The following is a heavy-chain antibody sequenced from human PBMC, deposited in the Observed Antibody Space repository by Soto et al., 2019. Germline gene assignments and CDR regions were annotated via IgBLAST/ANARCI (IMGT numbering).Heavy chain of an antibody. CDR3: ARGHYDFWSGYYSPDWFDP. V-gene: IGHV4-30-4*01. D-gene: IGHD3-3*01. J-gene: IGHJ5*02. Sequence: SETLSLTCTVSGGSISSGDYYWSWIRQPPGKGLEWIGYIYYSGSTYYNPSLKSRVTISVDTSKNQFSLKLSSVTAADTAVYYCARGHYDFWSGYYSPDWFDPWGQGTLVTSPQ. CDR2: IYYSGST. CDR1: GGSISSGDYY.